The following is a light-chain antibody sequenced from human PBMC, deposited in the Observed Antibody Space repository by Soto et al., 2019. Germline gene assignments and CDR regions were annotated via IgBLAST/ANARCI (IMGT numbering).Light chain of an antibody. CDR3: QHYDGYPLT. CDR2: AAS. J-gene: IGKJ5*01. Sequence: DIQMTQSPSSLSASVGDSVTITCRASQDINNFLAWYQQKPGKAPKSLIFAASSLHSVVPSRFSGSGSATDFTLTISSLQAEDFGTYYCQHYDGYPLTFGQGTRLEIK. CDR1: QDINNF. V-gene: IGKV1-16*01.